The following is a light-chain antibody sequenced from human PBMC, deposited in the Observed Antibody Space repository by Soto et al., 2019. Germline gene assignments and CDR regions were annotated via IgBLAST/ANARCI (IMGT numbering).Light chain of an antibody. V-gene: IGLV1-40*01. J-gene: IGLJ3*02. CDR2: GNS. Sequence: QSVLTQPPSVSGAPGQRVTISCTERRSNIGAGYDVHWYQQLPGTAPKLLIYGNSNRPSGVPDRFSGSKSSTSASLAITGLQAEDEADYYCQSYDSSLSGWVFGGGTKLTVL. CDR1: RSNIGAGYD. CDR3: QSYDSSLSGWV.